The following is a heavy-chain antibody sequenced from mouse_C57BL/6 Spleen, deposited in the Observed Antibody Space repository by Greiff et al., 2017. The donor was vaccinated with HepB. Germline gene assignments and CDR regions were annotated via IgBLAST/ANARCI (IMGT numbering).Heavy chain of an antibody. CDR1: GYSITSGYY. J-gene: IGHJ2*01. D-gene: IGHD1-1*01. V-gene: IGHV3-6*01. CDR2: ISYDGSN. Sequence: EVKLMESGPGLVKPSQSLSLTCSVTGYSITSGYYWNWIRQFPGNKLEWMGYISYDGSNNYNPSLKNRISITRDTSKNQFFLKLNSVTTEDTATYYCARGAFYGSYFDYWGQGTTLTVSS. CDR3: ARGAFYGSYFDY.